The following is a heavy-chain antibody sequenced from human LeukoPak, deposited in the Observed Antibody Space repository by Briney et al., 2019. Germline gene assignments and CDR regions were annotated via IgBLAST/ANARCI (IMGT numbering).Heavy chain of an antibody. CDR2: INPNSGGT. D-gene: IGHD2-15*01. CDR3: ARDIVVVVAAHGLGRFDP. J-gene: IGHJ5*02. CDR1: GYTFTGYY. V-gene: IGHV1-2*02. Sequence: GASVKVSCKASGYTFTGYYMHWVRQAPGQGLEWMGWINPNSGGTNYAQKFQGRVTMTRDTSISTAYMELSRLRSDDTAVYYCARDIVVVVAAHGLGRFDPWGQGTLVTVSS.